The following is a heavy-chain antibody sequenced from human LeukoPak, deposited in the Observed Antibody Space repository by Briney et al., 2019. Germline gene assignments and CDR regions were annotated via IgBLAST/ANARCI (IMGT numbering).Heavy chain of an antibody. CDR2: ISYDGSNK. Sequence: GGSLRLSCAASGFTFRSYGMHWVRQAPGKGLEWVALISYDGSNKYYADSVKGRFTISRDNSKNTLYLQMNSLRAEDTAVYYCARGDLHYHDSTRRGFDIWGQGTMVTVSS. CDR1: GFTFRSYG. J-gene: IGHJ3*02. D-gene: IGHD3-10*01. CDR3: ARGDLHYHDSTRRGFDI. V-gene: IGHV3-30*03.